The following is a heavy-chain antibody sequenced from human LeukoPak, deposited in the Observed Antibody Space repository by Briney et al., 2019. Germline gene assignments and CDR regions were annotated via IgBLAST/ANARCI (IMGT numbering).Heavy chain of an antibody. D-gene: IGHD5-24*01. CDR3: ASSMAGFPTY. V-gene: IGHV4-59*01. CDR2: IYYSGST. Sequence: SETLSLTCTVPGGSISSYYWSWIRQPPGKGLEWIGYIYYSGSTNYNPSLKSRVTISVDTSKNQFSLKLSSVTAADTAVYYCASSMAGFPTYWGQGTLVTVSS. CDR1: GGSISSYY. J-gene: IGHJ4*02.